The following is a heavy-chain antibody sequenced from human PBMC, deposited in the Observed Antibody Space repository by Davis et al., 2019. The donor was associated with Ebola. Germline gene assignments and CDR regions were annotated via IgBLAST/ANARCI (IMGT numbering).Heavy chain of an antibody. V-gene: IGHV1-69*10. CDR2: IIPILGIA. Sequence: SVKVSCKTSGYTFTNYDINWVRQAPGQGLEWMGGIIPILGIANYAQKFQGRVTITADKSTSTAYMELSSLRSEDTAVYYCARGWNPGYSSSWYYYYYYMDVWGKGTTVTVSS. CDR3: ARGWNPGYSSSWYYYYYYMDV. CDR1: GYTFTNYD. D-gene: IGHD6-13*01. J-gene: IGHJ6*03.